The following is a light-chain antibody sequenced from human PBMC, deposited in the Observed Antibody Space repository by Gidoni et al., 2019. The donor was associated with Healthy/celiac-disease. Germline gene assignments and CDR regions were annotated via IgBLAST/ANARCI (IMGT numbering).Light chain of an antibody. Sequence: SALTQPAYVSGSAGQSITISCTGTSSDVGGYNYVTWSQQHPGNAPKLMIYDVSNRPAGVSNRFSGSKSGNTASLTISGLQAEDEADYYCSSYTSSSVVFGGGTKLTVL. CDR3: SSYTSSSVV. CDR2: DVS. CDR1: SSDVGGYNY. J-gene: IGLJ2*01. V-gene: IGLV2-14*01.